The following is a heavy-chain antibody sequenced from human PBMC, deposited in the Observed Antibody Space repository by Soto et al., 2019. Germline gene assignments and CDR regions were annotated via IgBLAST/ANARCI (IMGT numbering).Heavy chain of an antibody. J-gene: IGHJ5*02. CDR2: AYYSGDT. CDR3: ARDRSTYGGGGTGEVKENWFDP. V-gene: IGHV4-59*01. CDR1: GGSISRYY. D-gene: IGHD2-8*01. Sequence: SETLSLTCSVSGGSISRYYWSWIRQPPGKGLEWIGYAYYSGDTGYNPSLKSRVTMAVDTSKSQVSLKLSSVTAADTAVYYCARDRSTYGGGGTGEVKENWFDPWGQGALVTVS.